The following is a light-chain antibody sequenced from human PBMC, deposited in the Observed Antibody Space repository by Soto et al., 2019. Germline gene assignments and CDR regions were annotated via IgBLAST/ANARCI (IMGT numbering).Light chain of an antibody. CDR2: AAS. J-gene: IGKJ1*01. CDR3: QQYNNWPQT. CDR1: QSISSW. Sequence: IQITQSPSTLSASVGDRVTITCRASQSISSWLAWYQQKPGKAPKLLIYAASSLLGGVPSRFSGSGSGTEFTLTISSLQSEDFAVYYCQQYNNWPQTFGQGTKVDI. V-gene: IGKV1-5*01.